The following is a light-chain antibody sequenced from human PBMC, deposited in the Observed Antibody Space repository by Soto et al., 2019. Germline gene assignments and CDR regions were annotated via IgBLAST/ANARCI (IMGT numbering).Light chain of an antibody. CDR3: QTWGTGIFVV. CDR1: SGHSSYA. CDR2: LNSDGSH. J-gene: IGLJ2*01. Sequence: QLVLTQSPSASASLGASVKVTCTLSSGHSSYAIAWHQQQPEKGPRYLMKLNSDGSHSKGDGVPDRFSGSSSGAERYLTISSLQSEDEADYYCQTWGTGIFVVFGGGTKLTVL. V-gene: IGLV4-69*02.